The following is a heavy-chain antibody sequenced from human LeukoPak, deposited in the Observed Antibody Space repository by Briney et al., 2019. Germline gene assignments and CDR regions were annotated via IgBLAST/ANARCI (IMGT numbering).Heavy chain of an antibody. CDR1: GGSISSYY. J-gene: IGHJ4*02. V-gene: IGHV4-59*08. D-gene: IGHD6-13*01. CDR2: IYYSGST. CDR3: ARLHLAAVDY. Sequence: SETLSLTCTVSGGSISSYYWSWIRQPPGKGLEWIGNIYYSGSTNYNPSLQSRVTISVDTSKNQFSLKLSSVTAADTAVYYCARLHLAAVDYWGQGTLVTVSS.